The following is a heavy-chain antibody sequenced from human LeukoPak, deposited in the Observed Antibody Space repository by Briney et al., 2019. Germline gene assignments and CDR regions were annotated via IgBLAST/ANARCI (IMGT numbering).Heavy chain of an antibody. CDR1: GGSFSGYY. J-gene: IGHJ5*02. V-gene: IGHV4-34*01. D-gene: IGHD6-19*01. CDR2: INHSGST. Sequence: SETLSLTCAVYGGSFSGYYWSWIRQPPGKGLEWIGEINHSGSTNYNPSLKSRVTISVDTSKNQFSLKLSSVTAADTAVYYCARHVRYSSGWYLNWFDPWGRGTLVTVSS. CDR3: ARHVRYSSGWYLNWFDP.